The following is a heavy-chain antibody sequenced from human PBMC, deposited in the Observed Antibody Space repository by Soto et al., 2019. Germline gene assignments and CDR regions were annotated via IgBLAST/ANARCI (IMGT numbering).Heavy chain of an antibody. V-gene: IGHV3-30*18. J-gene: IGHJ6*02. Sequence: GGSLRLSCAASGFTFSSYGMHWVRQAPGKGLEWVAVISYDGSNKYYADSVKGRFTISRDNSKNTLYLQMNSLRAEDTAVYYCAKDRSSAADSYYYGMDVWGQGTTVTVSS. D-gene: IGHD6-13*01. CDR2: ISYDGSNK. CDR3: AKDRSSAADSYYYGMDV. CDR1: GFTFSSYG.